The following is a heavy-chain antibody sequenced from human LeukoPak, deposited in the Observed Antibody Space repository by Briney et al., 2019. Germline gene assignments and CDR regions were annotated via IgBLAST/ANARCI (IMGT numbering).Heavy chain of an antibody. V-gene: IGHV3-11*01. J-gene: IGHJ4*02. CDR2: ISSSGSTI. D-gene: IGHD4-17*01. CDR3: ARDTPNYGDARSFDY. Sequence: GGSLRLSCAASGFTFSDYFMSWIRQALGKGLEWVSYISSSGSTIYYADSVKGRFTISRDNAKNSLYLQMNSLRAEDTAVYYCARDTPNYGDARSFDYWGQGTLVTVSS. CDR1: GFTFSDYF.